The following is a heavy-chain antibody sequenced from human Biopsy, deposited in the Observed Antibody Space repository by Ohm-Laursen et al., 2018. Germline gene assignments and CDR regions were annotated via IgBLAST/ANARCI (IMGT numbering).Heavy chain of an antibody. CDR2: INHSGRT. CDR3: ARMPHFDY. V-gene: IGHV4-34*01. Sequence: SQTLSLTCTVYGESFNGYYWSWIRQTPGKGLEWIGEINHSGRTNYNPSLKSRVTMSVDTSKNKFSLRLSSVTAADTAVYYCARMPHFDYWGQGILVTVSS. CDR1: GESFNGYY. J-gene: IGHJ4*02. D-gene: IGHD2-2*01.